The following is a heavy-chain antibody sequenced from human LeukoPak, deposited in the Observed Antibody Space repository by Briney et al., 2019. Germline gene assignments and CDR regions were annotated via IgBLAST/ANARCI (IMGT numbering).Heavy chain of an antibody. Sequence: GRSLRLSCVASGFTFITFGMHWVRQAPGKGLEWVAAIWDDGSNKYYADSVKGRFTISRDNSKNTLYLQMNSLRAEDTAVYYCARDFDPYAMDVWGQGTTVTVSS. D-gene: IGHD3-16*01. CDR1: GFTFITFG. CDR3: ARDFDPYAMDV. J-gene: IGHJ6*02. V-gene: IGHV3-33*01. CDR2: IWDDGSNK.